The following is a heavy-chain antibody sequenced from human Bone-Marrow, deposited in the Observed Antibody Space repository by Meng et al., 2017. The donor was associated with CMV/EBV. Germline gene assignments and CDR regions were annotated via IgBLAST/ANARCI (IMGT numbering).Heavy chain of an antibody. CDR2: ISGSGGST. CDR1: GFTFSSYA. J-gene: IGHJ4*01. CDR3: AKRGFGVVNPDY. Sequence: GGSLRSSCAASGFTFSSYAMSWVRQAPGKGLEWVSAISGSGGSTYYADSVKGRFTISRDNSKNTLYLQMNSLRAEDTAVYYCAKRGFGVVNPDYWSHGTLVTFAS. D-gene: IGHD3-3*01. V-gene: IGHV3-23*01.